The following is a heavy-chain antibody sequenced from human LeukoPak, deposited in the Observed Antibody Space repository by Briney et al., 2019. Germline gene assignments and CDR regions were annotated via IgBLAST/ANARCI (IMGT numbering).Heavy chain of an antibody. CDR2: ISYDGSNK. Sequence: GGSLRLSCAASGFTFSSYAMHWVRQAPGKGLEWVAVISYDGSNKKYGDSVKGRFTISRDNSKNTLDLQMNSLRAEDAAVYYCACLHEAVALWGQGTLVTVSS. CDR3: ACLHEAVAL. V-gene: IGHV3-30*04. J-gene: IGHJ4*02. D-gene: IGHD6-19*01. CDR1: GFTFSSYA.